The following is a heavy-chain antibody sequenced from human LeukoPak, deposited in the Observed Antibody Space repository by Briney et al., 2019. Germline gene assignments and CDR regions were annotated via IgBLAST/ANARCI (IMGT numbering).Heavy chain of an antibody. D-gene: IGHD3-22*01. CDR3: AKDFYDNSGSRYDY. CDR1: GFAFSSYA. J-gene: IGHJ4*02. V-gene: IGHV3-23*01. Sequence: PGGSLRLSCTASGFAFSSYAMSWVRQAPGVGLEWVSAIDGGGGSTRHADSVKGRFTISRDNSKNTLYMQMNSLRAEDTAVYYCAKDFYDNSGSRYDYWGQGTLVTVSS. CDR2: IDGGGGST.